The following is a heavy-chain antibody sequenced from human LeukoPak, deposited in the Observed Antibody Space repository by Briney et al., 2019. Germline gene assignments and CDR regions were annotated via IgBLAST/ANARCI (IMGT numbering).Heavy chain of an antibody. D-gene: IGHD3-3*01. J-gene: IGHJ4*02. CDR2: IYYSGST. CDR1: GGSISRSSYY. CDR3: ARHVNDFWSGLDY. Sequence: SETLSLTCTVSGGSISRSSYYWGWIRQPPGKGLEWIGSIYYSGSTYYNPSLKSRLTISVDTSKNQFSLKLSSVTAADTALYYYARHVNDFWSGLDYWGQGTLVTVSS. V-gene: IGHV4-39*01.